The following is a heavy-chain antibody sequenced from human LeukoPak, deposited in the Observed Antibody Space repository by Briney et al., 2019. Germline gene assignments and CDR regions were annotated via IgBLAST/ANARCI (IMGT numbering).Heavy chain of an antibody. D-gene: IGHD2-2*01. Sequence: GGSLRLSCAASGFTFSSYSMNWVRQAPGKGLEWVSYISSSRTIYDADSVKGRFTISRDNAKNSLYLQMNSLRAEDTAVYYCARGGVPAASFDYWGQGTLVTVSS. J-gene: IGHJ4*02. CDR2: ISSSRTI. V-gene: IGHV3-48*01. CDR1: GFTFSSYS. CDR3: ARGGVPAASFDY.